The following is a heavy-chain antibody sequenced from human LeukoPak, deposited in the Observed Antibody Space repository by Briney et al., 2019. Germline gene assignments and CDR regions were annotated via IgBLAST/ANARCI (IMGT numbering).Heavy chain of an antibody. CDR1: GYSFISYW. J-gene: IGHJ1*01. D-gene: IGHD3-22*01. Sequence: GESLKISCKGSGYSFISYWIGWVRQMPGKGLEWMGIIYPGDSDTRYSPSFQGQVTISADKSISTAYLQWSSLKASDTAMYYCARLYYYDSSGYPEYFQHWGQGTLVTVSS. CDR3: ARLYYYDSSGYPEYFQH. CDR2: IYPGDSDT. V-gene: IGHV5-51*01.